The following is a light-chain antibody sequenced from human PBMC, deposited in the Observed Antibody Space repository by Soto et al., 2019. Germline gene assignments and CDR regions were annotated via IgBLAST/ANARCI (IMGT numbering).Light chain of an antibody. CDR2: DAS. J-gene: IGKJ3*01. Sequence: DIQLTQSPSSLSASVGDSVTITCRASQDIITYLTWYQHKPGRAPKLLVYDASSLNSGVPSRFRGSGGGREFTLTINRLQPEDFATYYCQQTYRTPLFSFGPGTTVDLK. V-gene: IGKV1-39*01. CDR3: QQTYRTPLFS. CDR1: QDIITY.